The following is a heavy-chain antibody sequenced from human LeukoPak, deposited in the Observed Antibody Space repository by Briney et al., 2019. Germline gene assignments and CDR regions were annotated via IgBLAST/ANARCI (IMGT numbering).Heavy chain of an antibody. Sequence: SETLSLTCTVSGGSIRSYFWSWIQQPPGKGLEWIGCIYDSGTTNYNPSLKSRVSISVDTSKNQFSLKLSSVTAADTALYYCARQGRAVAGSADAFDVWGQGTMVTVSS. CDR2: IYDSGTT. CDR1: GGSIRSYF. D-gene: IGHD6-19*01. V-gene: IGHV4-59*08. CDR3: ARQGRAVAGSADAFDV. J-gene: IGHJ3*01.